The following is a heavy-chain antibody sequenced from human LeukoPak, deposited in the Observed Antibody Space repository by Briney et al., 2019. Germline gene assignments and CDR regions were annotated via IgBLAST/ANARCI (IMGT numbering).Heavy chain of an antibody. D-gene: IGHD1-26*01. CDR2: IYSGGST. J-gene: IGHJ3*02. CDR3: ARASAHSAFNAFDI. Sequence: PGGSLRLSCAASGFTFSNYNMNWVRQTPGKGLEWVSVIYSGGSTYYADSVKGRFTISRDNSKNTLYLQMNSLRAEDTSVYYCARASAHSAFNAFDIWGQGTMATVSS. V-gene: IGHV3-53*01. CDR1: GFTFSNYN.